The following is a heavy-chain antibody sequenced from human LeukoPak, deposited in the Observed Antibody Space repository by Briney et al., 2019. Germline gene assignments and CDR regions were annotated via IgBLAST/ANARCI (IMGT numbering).Heavy chain of an antibody. Sequence: GGSLRLSCAVSGFTFSSYSMNWVRQAPGKGLEWVSSISSSSSNIYYADSVQGRFTISRDNAKNSLYLEMNSLRAEDTAFYYCARVDVAAAGADAFDIWGQGTMVTVSS. D-gene: IGHD6-13*01. J-gene: IGHJ3*02. CDR1: GFTFSSYS. V-gene: IGHV3-21*01. CDR3: ARVDVAAAGADAFDI. CDR2: ISSSSSNI.